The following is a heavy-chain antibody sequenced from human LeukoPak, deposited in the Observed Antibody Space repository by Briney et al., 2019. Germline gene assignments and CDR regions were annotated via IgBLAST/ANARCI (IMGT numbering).Heavy chain of an antibody. CDR2: INHSGST. V-gene: IGHV4-34*01. D-gene: IGHD3-10*01. CDR1: GGSFSGYY. CDR3: ARHCGLFLWFGEHNWFDP. Sequence: SETLSLTCAVYGGSFSGYYWSWIRQPPGKGLEWIGEINHSGSTNYNPSLKSRVTISVDTSKNQFSLKLSSVTAADTAVYYCARHCGLFLWFGEHNWFDPWGQGTLVTVSS. J-gene: IGHJ5*02.